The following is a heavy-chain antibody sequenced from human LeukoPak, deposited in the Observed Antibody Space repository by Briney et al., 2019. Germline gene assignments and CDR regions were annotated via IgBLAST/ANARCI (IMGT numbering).Heavy chain of an antibody. CDR3: ARGATDYYYYMDV. Sequence: GSSVKVSCKTSGGTFSSYAISWVRQAPGQGHYWKGGIIPIFGTANYAQKFQGRVTITTDESTSTAYMELSSLRSEDTAVYYCARGATDYYYYMDVWGKGTTVTVSS. CDR1: GGTFSSYA. V-gene: IGHV1-69*05. CDR2: IIPIFGTA. J-gene: IGHJ6*03. D-gene: IGHD1-26*01.